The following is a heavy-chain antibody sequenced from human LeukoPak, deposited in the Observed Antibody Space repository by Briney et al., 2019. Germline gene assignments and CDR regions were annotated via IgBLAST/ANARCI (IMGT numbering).Heavy chain of an antibody. CDR2: ISYGGST. CDR3: ALQDYYDRSPPTH. V-gene: IGHV4-39*01. D-gene: IGHD3-22*01. Sequence: SETLSLTCTVSGGSISSSSSYWGWIRQPPGKGLEWIGSISYGGSTYYNPSLKSRVTISVDTSKNQFSLNLRSVTAADTAVYYCALQDYYDRSPPTHWGQGTPVTVSS. CDR1: GGSISSSSSY. J-gene: IGHJ4*02.